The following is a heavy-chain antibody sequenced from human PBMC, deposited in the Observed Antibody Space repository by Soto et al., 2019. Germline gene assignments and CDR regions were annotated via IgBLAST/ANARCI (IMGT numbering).Heavy chain of an antibody. CDR3: ARDHIVVVVAAKHRWFDP. CDR2: IYTSGST. J-gene: IGHJ5*02. D-gene: IGHD2-15*01. Sequence: SETLSLTCTVSGGSISSYYCSWIRQPAGKGLEWIGRIYTSGSTNYNPSLKSRVTMSVYTSKNQFSLKLSSVTAADTAVYYCARDHIVVVVAAKHRWFDPWGQGTLVTVSS. V-gene: IGHV4-4*07. CDR1: GGSISSYY.